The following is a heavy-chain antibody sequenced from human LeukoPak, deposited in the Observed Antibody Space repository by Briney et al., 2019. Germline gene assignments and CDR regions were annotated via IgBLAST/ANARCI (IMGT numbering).Heavy chain of an antibody. D-gene: IGHD6-25*01. CDR1: GGSFSGYY. Sequence: SETLSLTCAVYGGSFSGYYWSWIRQPPGKGLEWIGEINHSGSTNYNPSLKSRVTISVDTSKNQFSLKLSSVTAADTAVYYCATAARAATYYFDYWGQGTLVTVSS. J-gene: IGHJ4*02. CDR2: INHSGST. V-gene: IGHV4-34*01. CDR3: ATAARAATYYFDY.